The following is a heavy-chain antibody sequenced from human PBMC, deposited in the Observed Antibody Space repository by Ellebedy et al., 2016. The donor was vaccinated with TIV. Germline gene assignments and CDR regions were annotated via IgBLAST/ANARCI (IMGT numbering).Heavy chain of an antibody. CDR1: GFTFSSYS. J-gene: IGHJ6*02. D-gene: IGHD2-2*01. CDR2: ISSSSSTI. CDR3: ARTPAAMGFYYYYGMDV. Sequence: GESLKISCAASGFTFSSYSMNWVRQAPGKGLEWVSYISSSSSTIYYADSVKGRFTISRDNAKNSLYLQMNSLRAEDTAVYYCARTPAAMGFYYYYGMDVWGQGTTVTVSS. V-gene: IGHV3-48*04.